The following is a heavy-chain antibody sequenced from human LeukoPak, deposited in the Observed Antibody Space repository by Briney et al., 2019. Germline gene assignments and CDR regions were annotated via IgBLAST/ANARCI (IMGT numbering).Heavy chain of an antibody. J-gene: IGHJ4*02. CDR1: GFTFSSYS. D-gene: IGHD3-10*01. Sequence: GGSLRLSCAASGFTFSSYSMTWVRQAPGKGLEWISYISSSGYTIYYADSVKGRFTISRDNAKNSLYLQMNSLRAEDTAIYYCARTGDYGSGSYYTFDYWGQGTLVTVSS. CDR3: ARTGDYGSGSYYTFDY. CDR2: ISSSGYTI. V-gene: IGHV3-48*03.